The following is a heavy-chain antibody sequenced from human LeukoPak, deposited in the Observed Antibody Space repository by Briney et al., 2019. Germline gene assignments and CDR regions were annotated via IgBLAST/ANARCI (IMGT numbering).Heavy chain of an antibody. CDR2: ISGSGGST. D-gene: IGHD6-13*01. J-gene: IGHJ4*02. CDR1: GFTFSSYA. V-gene: IGHV3-23*01. CDR3: AKGTAAAGTGGYFDY. Sequence: PGGSLRLSCAASGFTFSSYAMSWVRQAPGKGLEWVSGISGSGGSTYYADSVKGRFTISRDNSKNTLYLQMNSPRAEDTAVYFCAKGTAAAGTGGYFDYWGQGTLVTVSS.